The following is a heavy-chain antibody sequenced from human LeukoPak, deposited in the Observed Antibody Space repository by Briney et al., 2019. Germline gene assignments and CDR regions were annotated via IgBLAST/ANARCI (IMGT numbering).Heavy chain of an antibody. J-gene: IGHJ4*02. CDR1: GGSISTYY. V-gene: IGHV4-59*01. CDR2: IYYSGST. CDR3: ASGSGTGGNALFDY. Sequence: SETQSLTCTVSGGSISTYYWSWVRQPPGKGLEWIGYIYYSGSTSYNPSLKSRVTISVDTSKNHFSLKLSSVTAADTAVYYCASGSGTGGNALFDYWGQGTLVTVSS. D-gene: IGHD4-23*01.